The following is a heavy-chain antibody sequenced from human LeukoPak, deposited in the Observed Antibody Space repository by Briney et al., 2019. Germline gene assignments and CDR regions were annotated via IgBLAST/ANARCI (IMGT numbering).Heavy chain of an antibody. D-gene: IGHD1-26*01. J-gene: IGHJ4*02. CDR2: INPSGGST. CDR3: ARGWKELTGTYFDY. CDR1: GYTFSTYY. Sequence: ASVKVSCKASGYTFSTYYIHWVRQAPGQGLEWMGIINPSGGSTNYAQKFQGRVTMTRDTSTSTVYMELSSLRSEDTAVYYCARGWKELTGTYFDYWGQGTLVTVSS. V-gene: IGHV1-46*01.